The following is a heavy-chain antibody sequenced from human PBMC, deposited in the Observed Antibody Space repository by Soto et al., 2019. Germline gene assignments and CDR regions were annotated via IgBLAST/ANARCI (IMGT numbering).Heavy chain of an antibody. CDR1: SGSISSRNW. CDR2: NYHRGST. Sequence: QGQLQESGPGLVKPLGTLSLTCAVSSGSISSRNWWRWVRQPPGKGLEWMGENYHRGSTNYNPSLKSRVTISVDKSNNQSALKLSSVTAADTAVYYCARRGYSYGFNHCTNGVWSAPWFYPWGQGTLVTVFS. CDR3: ARRGYSYGFNHCTNGVWSAPWFYP. V-gene: IGHV4-4*02. J-gene: IGHJ5*02. D-gene: IGHD2-8*01.